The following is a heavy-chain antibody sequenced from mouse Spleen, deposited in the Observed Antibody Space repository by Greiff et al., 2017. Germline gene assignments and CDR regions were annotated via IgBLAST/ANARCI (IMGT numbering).Heavy chain of an antibody. CDR3: ARCGYRYGYAMDY. J-gene: IGHJ4*01. CDR1: GYSITSDYA. D-gene: IGHD2-14*01. CDR2: ISYSGST. V-gene: IGHV3-2*02. Sequence: EVQLQQSGPGLVKPSQSLSLTCTVTGYSITSDYAWNWIRQFPGNKLEWMGYISYSGSTSYNPSLKSRISITRDTSKNQFFLQLNSVSTEDTATYYCARCGYRYGYAMDYWGQGTSVTVSS.